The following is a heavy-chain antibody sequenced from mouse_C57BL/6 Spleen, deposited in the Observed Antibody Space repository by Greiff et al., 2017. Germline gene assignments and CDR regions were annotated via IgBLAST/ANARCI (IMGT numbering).Heavy chain of an antibody. J-gene: IGHJ2*01. CDR1: GYSITSGYY. D-gene: IGHD1-1*01. V-gene: IGHV3-6*01. CDR2: ISYDGSN. CDR3: AILYYYFDY. Sequence: EVQLVASGPGLVKPSQSLSLTCSVTGYSITSGYYWNWIRQFPGNKLEWMGYISYDGSNNYNPSLKNRISITRDTSNNQFCLMLNSVTTVDTATYYCAILYYYFDYWGQGTTLTVSS.